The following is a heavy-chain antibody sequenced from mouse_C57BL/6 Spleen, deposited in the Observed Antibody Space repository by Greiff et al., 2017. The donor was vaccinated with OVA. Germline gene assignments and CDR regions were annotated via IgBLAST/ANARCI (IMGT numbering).Heavy chain of an antibody. V-gene: IGHV1-81*01. CDR3: AESNYEGMDY. CDR2: IYPRSGNT. J-gene: IGHJ4*01. Sequence: VKLMESGAELARPGASVKLSCKASGYTFTSYGISWVKQRTGQGLEWIGEIYPRSGNTYYNEKFKGKATLTADKSSSTAYMELRSLTSEDSAVYFCAESNYEGMDYWGQGTSVTVSS. D-gene: IGHD2-5*01. CDR1: GYTFTSYG.